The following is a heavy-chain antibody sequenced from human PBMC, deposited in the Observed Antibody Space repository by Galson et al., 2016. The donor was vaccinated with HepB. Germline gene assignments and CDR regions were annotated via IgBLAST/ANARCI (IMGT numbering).Heavy chain of an antibody. D-gene: IGHD2-15*01. Sequence: SLRLSCAASGFTIENHYMTWVRQAPGKGPEWVSVIHNDGSTYYADPVKGRFIISRVYSKNSLYLHMNSVRVEDTAVYHCLLVAALELWGQGTRVTVSS. V-gene: IGHV3-53*01. CDR1: GFTIENHY. J-gene: IGHJ4*02. CDR3: LLVAALEL. CDR2: IHNDGST.